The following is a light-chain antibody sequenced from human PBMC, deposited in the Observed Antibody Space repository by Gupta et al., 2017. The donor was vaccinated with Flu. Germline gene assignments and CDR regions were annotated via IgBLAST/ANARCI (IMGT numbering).Light chain of an antibody. J-gene: IGLJ2*01. CDR3: TEWVSSTVV. CDR2: QDS. Sequence: SSALTQPPSVSVSPGQTASITCSGDKLGDKYACWYQQKPGQSPVRVIYQDSKRPSGIPERFYASNSGNTATTXIXETQAMXDDDYYCTEWVSSTVVFGVGTKLTVL. V-gene: IGLV3-1*01. CDR1: KLGDKY.